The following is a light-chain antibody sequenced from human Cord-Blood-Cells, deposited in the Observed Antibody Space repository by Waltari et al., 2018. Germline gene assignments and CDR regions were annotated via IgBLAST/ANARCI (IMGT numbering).Light chain of an antibody. CDR1: SSDVAGYNY. V-gene: IGLV2-14*03. Sequence: QSALTQPAPVSGSPGQSITISCTGTSSDVAGYNYVSWYQQLPGKAPKLMIYDVSNRPSGVSNRFSGCKSGNTASLTISGLQAEDEADYYFSSYTSSSTYGFGTGTKVTVL. CDR2: DVS. CDR3: SSYTSSSTYG. J-gene: IGLJ1*01.